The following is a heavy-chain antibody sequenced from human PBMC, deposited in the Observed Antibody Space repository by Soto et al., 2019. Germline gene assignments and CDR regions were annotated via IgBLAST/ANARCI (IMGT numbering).Heavy chain of an antibody. Sequence: SSETLSLTCTVSGVSISSGGYYWSWIRQHPGKGLEWIGYIYYSGSTYYNPSLKSRVTISVDTSKNQFSLKLSSVTAADTAVYYCARVLYYYYYMDVWGKGTTVTVSS. V-gene: IGHV4-31*03. J-gene: IGHJ6*03. CDR3: ARVLYYYYYMDV. CDR2: IYYSGST. CDR1: GVSISSGGYY.